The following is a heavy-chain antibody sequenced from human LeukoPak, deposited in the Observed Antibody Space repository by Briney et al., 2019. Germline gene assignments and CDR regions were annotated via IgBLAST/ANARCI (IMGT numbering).Heavy chain of an antibody. Sequence: GGSLRLSCAASGFTFSSYWMSWVRQAPGKGLEWVANIKRDGSEKYYLDSVKGRFTISRDNAKNSLYLQMNSLRAEDTAVYYCASPAKYSDTWYFDYWGQGALVTVSS. CDR2: IKRDGSEK. J-gene: IGHJ4*02. CDR3: ASPAKYSDTWYFDY. D-gene: IGHD6-6*01. V-gene: IGHV3-7*01. CDR1: GFTFSSYW.